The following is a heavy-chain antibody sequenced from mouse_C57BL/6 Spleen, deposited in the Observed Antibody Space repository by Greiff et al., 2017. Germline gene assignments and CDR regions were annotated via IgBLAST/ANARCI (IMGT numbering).Heavy chain of an antibody. Sequence: EVQRVESGPGMVKPSQSLSLTCTVTGYSITSGYDWHWIRHFPGNKLEWMGYISYSGSTNYNPSLKSRISITHDTSKNHFFLKLNSVTTEDTATYYCARASRYFDVWGTGTTVTVSS. CDR1: GYSITSGYD. V-gene: IGHV3-1*01. CDR2: ISYSGST. J-gene: IGHJ1*03. CDR3: ARASRYFDV.